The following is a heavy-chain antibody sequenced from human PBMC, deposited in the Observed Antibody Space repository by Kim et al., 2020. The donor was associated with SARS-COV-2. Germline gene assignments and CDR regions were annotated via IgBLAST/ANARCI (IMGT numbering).Heavy chain of an antibody. CDR2: IIPIFGTA. D-gene: IGHD6-13*01. Sequence: SVKVSCKASGGTFSSYAISWVRQAPGQGLEWMGGIIPIFGTANYAQKFQGRVTITADESTSTAYMELSSLRSEDTAVYYCAMGSSWYGGVGYWGQGTLVTVSS. J-gene: IGHJ4*02. V-gene: IGHV1-69*13. CDR3: AMGSSWYGGVGY. CDR1: GGTFSSYA.